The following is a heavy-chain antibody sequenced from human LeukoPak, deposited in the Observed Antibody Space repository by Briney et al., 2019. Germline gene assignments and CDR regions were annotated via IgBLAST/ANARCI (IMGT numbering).Heavy chain of an antibody. V-gene: IGHV1-8*03. CDR2: MNPNSGNT. Sequence: ASVKVSCKASGYTFTSYDINWVRQATGQGLEWMGWMNPNSGNTGYAQKFQGRVTITRNTSISTAYMELSSLRSEDTAVYYCARGDLLSLLPHYYYMDVWGKGTTVTVSS. CDR1: GYTFTSYD. CDR3: ARGDLLSLLPHYYYMDV. J-gene: IGHJ6*03. D-gene: IGHD2-15*01.